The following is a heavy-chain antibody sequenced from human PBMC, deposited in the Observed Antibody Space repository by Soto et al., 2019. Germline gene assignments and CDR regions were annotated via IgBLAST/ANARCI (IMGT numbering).Heavy chain of an antibody. D-gene: IGHD2-21*01. J-gene: IGHJ4*02. Sequence: SETLSLTCAVYGGSFSGYYWSWIRQPPGKGLEWIGEINHSGSTNYNPSLKSRVTISVDTSKNQFSLKLSSVTAADTAVYYCARGLWSESGYHGYYFDYWGQGTLVTVSS. CDR3: ARGLWSESGYHGYYFDY. V-gene: IGHV4-34*01. CDR2: INHSGST. CDR1: GGSFSGYY.